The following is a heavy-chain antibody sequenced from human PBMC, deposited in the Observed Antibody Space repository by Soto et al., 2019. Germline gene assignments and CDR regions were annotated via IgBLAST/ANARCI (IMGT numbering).Heavy chain of an antibody. Sequence: QVQLVESGGGVVQPGRSLRLSCAASGFTFSSYGMHWVRQAPGKGLEWVAVISYDGSNKYYADSVKGRFTISRDNSKNTLYLQMNSLRAEDTAVYYCAQDMVRGGFLRYYYGMDVWGQGTTVTVSS. CDR1: GFTFSSYG. D-gene: IGHD3-10*01. V-gene: IGHV3-30*18. CDR3: AQDMVRGGFLRYYYGMDV. CDR2: ISYDGSNK. J-gene: IGHJ6*02.